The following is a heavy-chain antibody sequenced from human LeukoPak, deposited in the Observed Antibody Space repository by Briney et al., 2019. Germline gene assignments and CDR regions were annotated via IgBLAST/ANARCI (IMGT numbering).Heavy chain of an antibody. CDR3: ARTPPEWELLYNDAFDI. Sequence: SETLSLTCTVSGGSISSYYWSWIRQPPGKGPEWIGYIYYSGSTDYNPSLKSRVTIPVDTSKNQFSLKLSSVTAADTAVYYCARTPPEWELLYNDAFDIWGQGTMVTVSS. D-gene: IGHD1-26*01. CDR2: IYYSGST. J-gene: IGHJ3*02. V-gene: IGHV4-59*01. CDR1: GGSISSYY.